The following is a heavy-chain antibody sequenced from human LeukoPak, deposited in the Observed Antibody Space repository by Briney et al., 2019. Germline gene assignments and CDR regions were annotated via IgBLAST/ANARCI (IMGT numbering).Heavy chain of an antibody. D-gene: IGHD3-22*01. CDR1: GGTFSSYA. J-gene: IGHJ3*02. V-gene: IGHV1-69*05. CDR2: IIPIFGTA. Sequence: SVKVSCKASGGTFSSYAISWVRQAPGQGLGWMGRIIPIFGTANYAQKFQGRVTITTDESTSTAYMELSSLRSEDTAVYYCARDRTMIVGFAFDIWGQGTMVTVSS. CDR3: ARDRTMIVGFAFDI.